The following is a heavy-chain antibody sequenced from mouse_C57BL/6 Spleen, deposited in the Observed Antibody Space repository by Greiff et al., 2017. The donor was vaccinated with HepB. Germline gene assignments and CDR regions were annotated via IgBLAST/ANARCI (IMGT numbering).Heavy chain of an antibody. Sequence: EVKLVESGGGLVQPGGSMKLSCVASGFTFSNYWMNWVRQSPEKGLEWVAQIRLKSDNYATHYAESVKGRFTISRDDSKRSVYLQMHNLRAEDTGIYYCTHDGYYGGYFGYWGQGTTLTVSS. CDR3: THDGYYGGYFGY. V-gene: IGHV6-3*01. D-gene: IGHD2-3*01. CDR2: IRLKSDNYAT. CDR1: GFTFSNYW. J-gene: IGHJ2*01.